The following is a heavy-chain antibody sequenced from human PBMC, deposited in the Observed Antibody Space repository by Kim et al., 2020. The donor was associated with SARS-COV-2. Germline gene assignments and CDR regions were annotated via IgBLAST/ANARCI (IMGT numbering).Heavy chain of an antibody. Sequence: SQTLSLTCAISGDSVSSNSAAWNWIRQSPSRGLEWLGRTYYRSKWYNDYAVSVKSRITINPDTSKNQFSLQLNSVTPEDTAVYYCARAGLLWFGELFHYGMDVWGQGTTVTVSS. J-gene: IGHJ6*02. CDR1: GDSVSSNSAA. CDR3: ARAGLLWFGELFHYGMDV. D-gene: IGHD3-10*01. V-gene: IGHV6-1*01. CDR2: TYYRSKWYN.